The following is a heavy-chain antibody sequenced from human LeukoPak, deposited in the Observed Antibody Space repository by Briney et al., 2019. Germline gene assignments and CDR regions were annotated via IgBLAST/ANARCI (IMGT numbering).Heavy chain of an antibody. Sequence: GGSLRLSCAASGFTFSSYAMHWVRQAPGKGLEWVAVISYDGSNKYYADSVKGRFTISRDNSKNTLYLQMNSLRAEDTAVYYCARAALEMFLRSSLDYWGQGTLVTVSS. J-gene: IGHJ4*02. V-gene: IGHV3-30*04. CDR3: ARAALEMFLRSSLDY. CDR1: GFTFSSYA. CDR2: ISYDGSNK. D-gene: IGHD1-26*01.